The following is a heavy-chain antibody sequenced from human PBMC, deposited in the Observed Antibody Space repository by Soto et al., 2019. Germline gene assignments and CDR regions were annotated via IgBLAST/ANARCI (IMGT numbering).Heavy chain of an antibody. CDR3: ARSLAYCTGGTCYKGYGMDV. Sequence: GESLKISCKGSGFTFTRHWISWVRQMPGGGLEWMGKIDPSDSYTNYSPSFQGHVTISADKSINTAYLQWSGLQASDTAMYYCARSLAYCTGGTCYKGYGMDVSGQGTTVTVSS. D-gene: IGHD2-8*02. CDR1: GFTFTRHW. J-gene: IGHJ6*02. CDR2: IDPSDSYT. V-gene: IGHV5-10-1*01.